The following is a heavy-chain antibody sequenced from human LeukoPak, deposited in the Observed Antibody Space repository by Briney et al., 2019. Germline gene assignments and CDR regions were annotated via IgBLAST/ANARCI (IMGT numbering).Heavy chain of an antibody. V-gene: IGHV3-33*01. CDR3: AREAIVATIRGAFDI. D-gene: IGHD5-12*01. CDR1: GFTFSSYG. CDR2: IWYDGSNK. J-gene: IGHJ3*02. Sequence: GGSLRLSCAASGFTFSSYGMHWVRQAPGKGLEWVAVIWYDGSNKYYADSVKGRFTTSRDNSKNTLYLQMNSLRAEDTAVYYCAREAIVATIRGAFDIWGQGTMVTVSS.